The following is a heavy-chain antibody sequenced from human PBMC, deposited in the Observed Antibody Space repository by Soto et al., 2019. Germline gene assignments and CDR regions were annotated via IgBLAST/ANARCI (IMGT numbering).Heavy chain of an antibody. CDR1: GFTFSSYA. D-gene: IGHD1-26*01. Sequence: GGSLSLSCAASGFTFSSYAMNWVRQAPGKGLEWVAVVSDSGRRTDCAESVKGRFTISRDSSKNTVYLEMNTLRAEDTAVYYCAKDRVAGAIADRFDSWGQGTLVTVSS. J-gene: IGHJ5*01. CDR3: AKDRVAGAIADRFDS. CDR2: VSDSGRRT. V-gene: IGHV3-23*01.